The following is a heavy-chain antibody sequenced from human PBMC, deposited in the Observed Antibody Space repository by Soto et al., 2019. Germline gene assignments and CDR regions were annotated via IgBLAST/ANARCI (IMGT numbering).Heavy chain of an antibody. D-gene: IGHD3-9*01. CDR2: SYYRSNCYK. CDR3: TSHRVFLTGXGGYYSGMVV. CDR1: RLRVARKSAA. V-gene: IGHV6-1*01. J-gene: IGHJ6*02. Sequence: PSQTLSLTCAISRLRVARKSAAWNGIMQSPYRGLDWLGGSYYRSNCYKYYAVSLKSRITIXXDXSNNQFSLQLNSVTPEDTALYYCTSHRVFLTGXGGYYSGMVVCXXG.